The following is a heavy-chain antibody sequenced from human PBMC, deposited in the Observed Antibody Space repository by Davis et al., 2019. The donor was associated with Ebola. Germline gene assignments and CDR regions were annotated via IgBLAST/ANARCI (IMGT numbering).Heavy chain of an antibody. J-gene: IGHJ4*02. V-gene: IGHV1-2*06. CDR3: AREGYCSGGSCYPNDY. CDR2: INPNSGGT. CDR1: LYTFIRPY. D-gene: IGHD2-15*01. Sequence: ASVPVSCKASLYTFIRPYILRVRHAPGQGLEWMGRINPNSGGTNYAQKFQGRVTMTRDTSISTAYMELSRLRSDDTAVYYCAREGYCSGGSCYPNDYWGQGTLVTVSS.